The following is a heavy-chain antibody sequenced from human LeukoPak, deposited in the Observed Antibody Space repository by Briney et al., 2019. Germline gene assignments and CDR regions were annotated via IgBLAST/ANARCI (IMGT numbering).Heavy chain of an antibody. Sequence: PGGSLRLSCAASGFTFSSYSMNWVRQAPGKALEWVSSISSSSSYIYYAASVKGRFTISRDNAKNSLYLQMNSLRAEDTAVYYCARGTWTMIIAVAGTSDYWGQGTLVTVSS. CDR1: GFTFSSYS. J-gene: IGHJ4*02. CDR2: ISSSSSYI. CDR3: ARGTWTMIIAVAGTSDY. V-gene: IGHV3-21*01. D-gene: IGHD6-19*01.